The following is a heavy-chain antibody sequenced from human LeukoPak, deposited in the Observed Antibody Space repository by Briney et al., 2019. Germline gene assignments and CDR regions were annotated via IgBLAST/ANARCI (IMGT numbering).Heavy chain of an antibody. Sequence: GGSLRLSCAASGFTFSSYWMHWVRQAPGKGPVWVSRINSDGSSTSYADSVKGRFTISRDNAKNTLYLQMNSLRAEDTAVYYCARGGYSYGLFLDFDYWGQGTLVTVSS. D-gene: IGHD5-18*01. J-gene: IGHJ4*02. CDR2: INSDGSST. CDR3: ARGGYSYGLFLDFDY. CDR1: GFTFSSYW. V-gene: IGHV3-74*01.